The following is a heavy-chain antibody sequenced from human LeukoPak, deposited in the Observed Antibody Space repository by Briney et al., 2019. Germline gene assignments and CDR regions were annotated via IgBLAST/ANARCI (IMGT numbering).Heavy chain of an antibody. CDR2: INHSGST. J-gene: IGHJ4*02. V-gene: IGHV4-34*01. D-gene: IGHD6-6*01. CDR3: ARTPRRGYSSSWEDDY. CDR1: GGSFSGYY. Sequence: SETLSLTCAVYGGSFSGYYWSWIRQPPGKGLEWIGEINHSGSTNYNPSLKSRVTISVDTSKNQFSLKLSSVTAADTAVYYCARTPRRGYSSSWEDDYWGQGTLVTVSS.